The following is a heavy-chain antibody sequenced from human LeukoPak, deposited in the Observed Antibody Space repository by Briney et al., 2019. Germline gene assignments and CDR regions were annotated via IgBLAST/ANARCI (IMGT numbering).Heavy chain of an antibody. V-gene: IGHV1-58*01. CDR1: GFTFTSSA. CDR2: IVVGSGNT. J-gene: IGHJ2*01. Sequence: ASVKVSCKASGFTFTSSAVQWVRQARGQRLEWIGWIVVGSGNTNYAQKFQERVTITRDMSTSTAYMELSSLRSEDTAVYYCAAAVLYSGSHYAYWYFDLWGRGTLVTVSS. CDR3: AAAVLYSGSHYAYWYFDL. D-gene: IGHD1-26*01.